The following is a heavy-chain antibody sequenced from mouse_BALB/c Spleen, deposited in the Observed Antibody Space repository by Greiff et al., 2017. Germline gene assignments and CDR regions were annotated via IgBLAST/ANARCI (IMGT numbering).Heavy chain of an antibody. CDR1: GYSITSDYA. V-gene: IGHV3-2*02. D-gene: IGHD2-4*01. J-gene: IGHJ4*01. CDR2: ISYSGST. Sequence: EVMLVESGPGLVKPSQSLSLTCTVTGYSITSDYAWNWIRQFPGNKLEWMGYISYSGSTSYNPSLKSRISITRDTSKNQFFLQLNSVTTEDTATYYCARCYDYDGYAMDYWGQGTSVTVSS. CDR3: ARCYDYDGYAMDY.